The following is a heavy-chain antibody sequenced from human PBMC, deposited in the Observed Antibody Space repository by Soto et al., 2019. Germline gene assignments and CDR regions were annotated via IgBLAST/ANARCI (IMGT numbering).Heavy chain of an antibody. J-gene: IGHJ5*02. CDR3: ARDRLITYGAKIAPDH. V-gene: IGHV3-33*01. D-gene: IGHD3-16*01. CDR1: GFTFSDFG. CDR2: IWYDGSYQ. Sequence: GGSLRLSCKASGFTFSDFGMRWVRQAPGKGLEWVSAIWYDGSYQYYADSVRGRFTTSRDNSNNTLLLEMNSLRVEDTAVYYCARDRLITYGAKIAPDHWGQGA.